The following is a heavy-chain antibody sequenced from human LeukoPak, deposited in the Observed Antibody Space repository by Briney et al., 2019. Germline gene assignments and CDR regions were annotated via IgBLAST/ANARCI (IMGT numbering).Heavy chain of an antibody. CDR2: INHSGST. CDR1: GGSFSGYY. Sequence: SETLSLTCAVYGGSFSGYYWSWIRQPPGKGLELIGEINHSGSTNYNPSLKIRVTISVDLFKNQIPLNLSFVTAADTVVYYCARVGEEYFYDSGGFLEGYFDLWGRGTLVTVSS. J-gene: IGHJ2*01. V-gene: IGHV4-34*01. CDR3: ARVGEEYFYDSGGFLEGYFDL. D-gene: IGHD3-22*01.